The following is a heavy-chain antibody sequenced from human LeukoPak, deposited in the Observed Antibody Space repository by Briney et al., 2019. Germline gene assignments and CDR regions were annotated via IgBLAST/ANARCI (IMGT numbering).Heavy chain of an antibody. J-gene: IGHJ4*02. CDR2: INSDGSST. CDR3: AVSVPQS. D-gene: IGHD4-17*01. Sequence: GGSLRLSCAASGFTFSSYYWMHWVRQAPGKGLVWVSRINSDGSSTSYADSVKGRFTISRDNAKNTLYLQMNSLRAEDTAVYYCAVSVPQSWGQGTLVTVSS. CDR1: GFTFSSYYW. V-gene: IGHV3-74*01.